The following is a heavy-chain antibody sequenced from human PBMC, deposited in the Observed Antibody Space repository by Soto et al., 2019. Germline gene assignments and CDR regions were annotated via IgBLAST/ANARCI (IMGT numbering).Heavy chain of an antibody. D-gene: IGHD3-9*01. Sequence: QVQLQESGPGLVKPSETLSLTCTVSGGSISSYYWSWIRQPPGKGLEWIGYIYYSGSTNYNPSLTSRVTISVDTSKNQFSLKLSSVTAADTAVYYCARGPRYFDWSPLDYWGQGTLVTVSS. CDR2: IYYSGST. CDR1: GGSISSYY. J-gene: IGHJ4*02. V-gene: IGHV4-59*01. CDR3: ARGPRYFDWSPLDY.